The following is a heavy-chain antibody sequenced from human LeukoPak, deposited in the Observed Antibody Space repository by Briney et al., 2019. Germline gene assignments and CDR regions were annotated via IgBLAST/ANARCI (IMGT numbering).Heavy chain of an antibody. V-gene: IGHV3-7*01. CDR3: AKLLGTATTYDP. CDR2: INPDGSQK. J-gene: IGHJ5*02. Sequence: GGSLRLSCAASGFTFSGNWMSWVRQAPGKGLEWVASINPDGSQKLYVDSVKGRLTISRDNTKSSLYLQMNSLGAEDTAMYYCAKLLGTATTYDPWGQGTRVTVSS. CDR1: GFTFSGNW. D-gene: IGHD5-24*01.